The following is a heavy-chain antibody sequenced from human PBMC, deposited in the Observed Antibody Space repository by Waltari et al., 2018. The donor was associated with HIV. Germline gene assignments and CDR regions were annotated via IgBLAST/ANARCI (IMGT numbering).Heavy chain of an antibody. CDR1: GFPVSSSF. D-gene: IGHD5-18*01. V-gene: IGHV3-53*01. CDR3: ERVYSYGYFDY. J-gene: IGHJ4*02. CDR2: IYSAGST. Sequence: EVQLVESGGGLIQPGGSLRLSCAASGFPVSSSFLSWVRQAPGKGLEWVSVIYSAGSTYYAESVRGRFTISRDTSKNTVSLQMKSLRADDTAVYYCERVYSYGYFDYWGQGTLVTVSS.